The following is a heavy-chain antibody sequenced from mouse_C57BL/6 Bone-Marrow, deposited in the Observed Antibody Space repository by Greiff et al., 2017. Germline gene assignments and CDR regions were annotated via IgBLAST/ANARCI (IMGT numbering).Heavy chain of an antibody. CDR3: AADGYTWFAY. CDR2: IRLKSDNYET. J-gene: IGHJ3*01. V-gene: IGHV6-3*01. Sequence: EVKLVESGGGLVQPGGSMKLSCVASGFTFSNYWMNWVRQSPEKGLEWVAQIRLKSDNYETHYAGSVKGRFTISRDDSTSSVYLQMNNLRAGDTGIYYCAADGYTWFAYGGQGTLVTVSA. CDR1: GFTFSNYW. D-gene: IGHD2-3*01.